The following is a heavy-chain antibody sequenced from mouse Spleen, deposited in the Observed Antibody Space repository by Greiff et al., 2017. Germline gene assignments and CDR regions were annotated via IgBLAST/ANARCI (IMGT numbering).Heavy chain of an antibody. CDR2: ISSGSSTI. CDR1: GFTFSDYG. Sequence: EVQLVESGGGLVKPGGSLKLSCAASGFTFSDYGMHWVRQAPEKGLEWVAYISSGSSTIYYADTVKGRFTISRDNAKNTLFLQMTSLRSEDTAMYYCARPYYGSRYYYAMDYWGQGTSATVSS. CDR3: ARPYYGSRYYYAMDY. V-gene: IGHV5-17*01. J-gene: IGHJ4*01. D-gene: IGHD1-1*01.